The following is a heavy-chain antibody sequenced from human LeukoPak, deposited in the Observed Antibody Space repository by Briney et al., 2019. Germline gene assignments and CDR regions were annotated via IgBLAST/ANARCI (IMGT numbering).Heavy chain of an antibody. CDR1: GGSISSSNW. CDR2: IYHSGST. Sequence: SGTLSLTCAVSGGSISSSNWWSWVRQPPGKGLEWIGEIYHSGSTNYNPSLKSRVTISVDKSKNQFSLKLSSVTAADTAVYYCARDSFTMVRGAFDYWGQGTLVTVSS. D-gene: IGHD3-10*01. J-gene: IGHJ4*02. V-gene: IGHV4-4*02. CDR3: ARDSFTMVRGAFDY.